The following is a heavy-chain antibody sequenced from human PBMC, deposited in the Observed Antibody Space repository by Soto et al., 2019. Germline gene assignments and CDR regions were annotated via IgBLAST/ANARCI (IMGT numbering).Heavy chain of an antibody. CDR1: GFTSSTYW. J-gene: IGHJ5*02. CDR2: LNQDGSVT. CDR3: ARDRGHYDLDP. Sequence: GGSLRLSCAASGFTSSTYWMYWVRQAPGTGLEWVAHLNQDGSVTQYVDSVKGRFTISRDNAKNSLYLQMNSLRSDDTAIYYCARDRGHYDLDPWGQGTLVTVSS. V-gene: IGHV3-7*01. D-gene: IGHD3-10*01.